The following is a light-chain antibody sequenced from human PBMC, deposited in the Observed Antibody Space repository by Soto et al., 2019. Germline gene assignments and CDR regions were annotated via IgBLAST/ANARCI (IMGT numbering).Light chain of an antibody. CDR3: QQTYSTPFT. CDR1: QRISNY. V-gene: IGKV1-39*01. Sequence: IQMTQSPSSLSASVGDRVTITCRASQRISNYLNWYQQKPGKAPKLLIYAASNLQRGVPSRFSGSGSGTDFTLTISNLQPEDFATYYCQQTYSTPFTFGPGTKVDIK. J-gene: IGKJ3*01. CDR2: AAS.